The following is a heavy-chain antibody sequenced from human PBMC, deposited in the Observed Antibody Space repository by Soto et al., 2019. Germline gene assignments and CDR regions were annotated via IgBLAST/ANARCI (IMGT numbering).Heavy chain of an antibody. CDR3: ARARSVVDATLFVPPATLFVPY. D-gene: IGHD2-15*01. CDR2: INPNSGGT. J-gene: IGHJ4*02. V-gene: IGHV1-2*02. Sequence: ASVKVSCKASGYTFTGYYMHWVRQAPGQGLEWMGWINPNSGGTNYAQKFQGRVTMTRDTSISTAYMELSRLRSDDTAVYYCARARSVVDATLFVPPATLFVPYWGQGTPVPVSS. CDR1: GYTFTGYY.